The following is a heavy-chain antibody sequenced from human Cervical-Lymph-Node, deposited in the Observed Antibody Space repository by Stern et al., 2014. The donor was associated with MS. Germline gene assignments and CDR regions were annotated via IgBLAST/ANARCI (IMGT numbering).Heavy chain of an antibody. D-gene: IGHD3-10*01. CDR1: GGTFNNYG. Sequence: QVQLVQSGAEVKKPGSSVKVSCKASGGTFNNYGLSWVRQAPGQGLEWMGGIIPIFGTANYAQKFQGRVTITADESTTTTYMELSSLRAEDTAVYYCAKDEDFGLAHGMDVWGQGTTVTVSS. CDR3: AKDEDFGLAHGMDV. CDR2: IIPIFGTA. J-gene: IGHJ6*02. V-gene: IGHV1-69*01.